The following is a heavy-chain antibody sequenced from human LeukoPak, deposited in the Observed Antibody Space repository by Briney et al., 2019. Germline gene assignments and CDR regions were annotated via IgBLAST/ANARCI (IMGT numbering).Heavy chain of an antibody. CDR3: AKDLIALLTGNWFDP. CDR2: ISGSGGST. Sequence: GGSLRLSCAASGFTFSSYAMSWVRQAPGRGLEWVSAISGSGGSTYYADSVKGRFTISRDNSKDTLYLQMNSLRAEDTAVYYCAKDLIALLTGNWFDPWGQGTLVTVSS. V-gene: IGHV3-23*01. D-gene: IGHD3-16*01. J-gene: IGHJ5*02. CDR1: GFTFSSYA.